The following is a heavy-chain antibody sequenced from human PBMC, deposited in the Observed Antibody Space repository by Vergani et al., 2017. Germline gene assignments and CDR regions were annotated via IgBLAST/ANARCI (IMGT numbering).Heavy chain of an antibody. CDR2: INQDGSQK. D-gene: IGHD6-19*01. V-gene: IGHV3-7*01. J-gene: IGHJ4*02. CDR1: GFTFSSYW. CDR3: ARTGYSSNSKDY. Sequence: EVQLVDSGGGLVQPGGSLRLSCAASGFTFSSYWMNWVRQAPGKGMEWVANINQDGSQKQYVDSVKGRFTISRDNAKNSLYLQMNSRRAEDTAVYHCARTGYSSNSKDYWGQGTLVTVSS.